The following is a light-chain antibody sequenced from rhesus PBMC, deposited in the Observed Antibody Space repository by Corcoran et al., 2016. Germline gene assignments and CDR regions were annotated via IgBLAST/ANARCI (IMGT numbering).Light chain of an antibody. J-gene: IGKJ3*01. CDR3: QHGYGTPFT. Sequence: DIQMTQSPSSLSASVGDRVTITCRASENVNNYLNWYQQKPGKAPTLLIYQASTLQSGVPSRFSGSGSGTDYTFTISSLQPEDVATYYCQHGYGTPFTFGPGTRLDIK. CDR2: QAS. V-gene: IGKV1-74*01. CDR1: ENVNNY.